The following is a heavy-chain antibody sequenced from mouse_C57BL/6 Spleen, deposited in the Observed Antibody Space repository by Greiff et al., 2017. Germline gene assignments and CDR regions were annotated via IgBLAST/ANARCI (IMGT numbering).Heavy chain of an antibody. CDR1: GFTFSSYG. CDR2: ISSGGSYT. Sequence: EVKLVESGGDLVKPGGSLKLSCAASGFTFSSYGMSWVRQTPDKRLEWVATISSGGSYTYYPDSVKGRFTISRDNAKNTLYLQMSSLKSKDTAMYYCARHYDFYFDYWGQGTTLTVSS. CDR3: ARHYDFYFDY. J-gene: IGHJ2*01. V-gene: IGHV5-6*02. D-gene: IGHD2-4*01.